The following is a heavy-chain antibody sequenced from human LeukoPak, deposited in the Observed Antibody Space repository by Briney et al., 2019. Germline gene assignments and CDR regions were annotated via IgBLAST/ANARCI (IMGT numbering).Heavy chain of an antibody. Sequence: PSETLSLTCTVSGGSISSYYWSWIRQPPGKGLEWIGYIYYSGSTNYNPSFKSRVTISVDTSKNQFSLKLSSVTAADTAVYYCARVPYNWNDGDAFDIWGQGTMVTVSS. CDR3: ARVPYNWNDGDAFDI. J-gene: IGHJ3*02. CDR1: GGSISSYY. D-gene: IGHD1-1*01. V-gene: IGHV4-59*01. CDR2: IYYSGST.